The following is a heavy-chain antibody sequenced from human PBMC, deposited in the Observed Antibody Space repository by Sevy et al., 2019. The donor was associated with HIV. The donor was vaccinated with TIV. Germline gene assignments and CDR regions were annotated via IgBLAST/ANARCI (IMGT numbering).Heavy chain of an antibody. D-gene: IGHD3-16*01. V-gene: IGHV3-49*03. Sequence: GGSLRLSCPASGFNFGDYAMSWCRQAPGKGLEWIGFIRSKTYGGTTEYAASVKGRFTISRDDSNSIASLQMNSLKTEDTAVYYCARVRGTISPYYYFGMDVWGQGTTVTVSS. CDR1: GFNFGDYA. CDR2: IRSKTYGGTT. J-gene: IGHJ6*02. CDR3: ARVRGTISPYYYFGMDV.